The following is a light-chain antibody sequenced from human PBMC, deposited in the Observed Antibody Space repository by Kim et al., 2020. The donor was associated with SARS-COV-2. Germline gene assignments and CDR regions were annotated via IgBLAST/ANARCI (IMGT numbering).Light chain of an antibody. V-gene: IGKV1-39*01. J-gene: IGKJ5*01. Sequence: SSLSASVGDRVTITCRASQNISSYLNWYQQIPGKAPKLLIYAASSLHSGVPSRFSGSGSGTDFTLTISCLQPEDFATYYCQQRITFGQGTRLEIK. CDR3: QQRIT. CDR2: AAS. CDR1: QNISSY.